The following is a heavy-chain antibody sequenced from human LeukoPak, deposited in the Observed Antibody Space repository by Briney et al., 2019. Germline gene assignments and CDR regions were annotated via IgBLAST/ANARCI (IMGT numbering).Heavy chain of an antibody. D-gene: IGHD3-3*01. CDR1: GGSFSGYY. CDR3: ARDGPIWSGYYRVFQYSDYYGMDV. CDR2: INHSGST. V-gene: IGHV4-34*01. Sequence: SETLSLTCAVYGGSFSGYYWSWIRQPPGKGLEWIGEINHSGSTNYNPSLKSRVTISVDTSKNQLSLKLSSVTAADTAVYYCARDGPIWSGYYRVFQYSDYYGMDVWGQGTTVTVSS. J-gene: IGHJ6*02.